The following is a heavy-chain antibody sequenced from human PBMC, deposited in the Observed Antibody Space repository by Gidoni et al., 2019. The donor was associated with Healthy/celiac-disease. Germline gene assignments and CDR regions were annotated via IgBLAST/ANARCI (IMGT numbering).Heavy chain of an antibody. Sequence: EVQLVESGGGLVTPGGSLRLSCTASGFTFSSYSMTWVRQAPGKGLEWVSSISSSSSYIYYADSVKGRFTISRDNAKNSLSLQMNSLRAEYTAVYYCARDLDGVVVVPAAMDNWGQGTLVTVSS. D-gene: IGHD2-2*01. CDR2: ISSSSSYI. V-gene: IGHV3-21*01. CDR1: GFTFSSYS. CDR3: ARDLDGVVVVPAAMDN. J-gene: IGHJ4*02.